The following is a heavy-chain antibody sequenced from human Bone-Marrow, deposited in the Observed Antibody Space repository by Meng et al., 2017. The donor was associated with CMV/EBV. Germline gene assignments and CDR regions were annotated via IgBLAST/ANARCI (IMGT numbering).Heavy chain of an antibody. Sequence: EGRLGGSWGVVVQPGGSLRLSCAASGFTFDDYAMHWVRQAPGKGLEWVSLISWDGGSTYYADSVKGRFTISRDNSKNSLYLQMNSLRAEDTALYYCAKGRGSSGWSVDYWGQGTLVTVSS. J-gene: IGHJ4*02. V-gene: IGHV3-43D*04. D-gene: IGHD6-19*01. CDR2: ISWDGGST. CDR3: AKGRGSSGWSVDY. CDR1: GFTFDDYA.